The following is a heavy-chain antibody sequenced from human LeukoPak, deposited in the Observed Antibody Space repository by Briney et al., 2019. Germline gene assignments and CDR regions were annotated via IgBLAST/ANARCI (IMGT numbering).Heavy chain of an antibody. CDR1: GGSFSGYY. J-gene: IGHJ6*03. CDR2: INHSGST. D-gene: IGHD5-18*01. Sequence: SETLSLTCAVYGGSFSGYYWSWIRQPPGKGLEWIGEINHSGSTNYNPSLKSRVTISVDTSKNQFSLKLSSVTAADTAVYYCARQRGYSYGYVGAVRTYYMDVWGKGTTVTVSS. CDR3: ARQRGYSYGYVGAVRTYYMDV. V-gene: IGHV4-34*01.